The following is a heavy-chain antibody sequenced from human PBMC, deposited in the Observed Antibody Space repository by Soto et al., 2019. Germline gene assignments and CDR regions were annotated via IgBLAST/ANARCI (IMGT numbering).Heavy chain of an antibody. D-gene: IGHD3-22*01. CDR1: GFTFSSNG. V-gene: IGHV3-30*03. CDR2: VEYDGSKT. J-gene: IGHJ5*01. CDR3: ARWVGGSMYDNSGKYDS. Sequence: QVQLVESGGGVVQPGRSLRLPCAASGFTFSSNGMHWVRQAPGKGLEGVALVEYDGSKTYYGDSVRGRFTISRDNSENTLYLQMNSLRAEDTAVYYCARWVGGSMYDNSGKYDSWGQGTLVTVSS.